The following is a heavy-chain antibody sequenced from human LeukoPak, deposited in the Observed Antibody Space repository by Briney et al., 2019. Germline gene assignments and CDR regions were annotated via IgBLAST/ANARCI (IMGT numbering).Heavy chain of an antibody. CDR3: ARDGGKDYYGSGSYYPKWFDP. CDR2: IYHRATT. V-gene: IGHV4-4*02. J-gene: IGHJ5*02. D-gene: IGHD3-10*01. CDR1: GDSISSSHW. Sequence: SETLSLTFTVSGDSISSSHWWSWVRQPPGKGLEWNAVIYHRATTNYNPSLKSRVTISVDESKNHFSLNLSSVTAADTAVYYCARDGGKDYYGSGSYYPKWFDPWGQGTLVTVSS.